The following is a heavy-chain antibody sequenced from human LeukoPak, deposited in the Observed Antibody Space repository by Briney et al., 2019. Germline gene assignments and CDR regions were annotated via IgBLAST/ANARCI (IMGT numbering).Heavy chain of an antibody. V-gene: IGHV3-30*14. CDR1: GFNFDNFA. CDR2: ISHDARTK. Sequence: GKSLTLSCVVSGFNFDNFAMHWVRQPLGKGLEWVAVISHDARTKYYADSMKGRITISRDNSKNTLYLQMNSLRAEDTAVYYCARTPGIAVAGTGYFDYWGQGTLVTVSS. J-gene: IGHJ4*02. D-gene: IGHD6-19*01. CDR3: ARTPGIAVAGTGYFDY.